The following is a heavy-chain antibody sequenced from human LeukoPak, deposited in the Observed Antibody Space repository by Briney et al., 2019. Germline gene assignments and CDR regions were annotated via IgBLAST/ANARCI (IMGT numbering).Heavy chain of an antibody. Sequence: VSCKASGYTFIDYYIHWVRQAPGQGLEWMGRINPNSGGADYAQNFQGRVTMTRDTSTNTVYMQLIWLRSDDAAVYYCARASYGNNPTHFDYWGQGTLVTVSS. V-gene: IGHV1-2*06. J-gene: IGHJ4*02. CDR2: INPNSGGA. CDR3: ARASYGNNPTHFDY. D-gene: IGHD4-11*01. CDR1: GYTFIDYY.